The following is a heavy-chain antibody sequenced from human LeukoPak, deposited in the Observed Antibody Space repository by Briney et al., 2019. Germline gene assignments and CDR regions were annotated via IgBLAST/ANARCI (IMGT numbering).Heavy chain of an antibody. J-gene: IGHJ4*02. CDR2: ISSSSSYI. D-gene: IGHD4-17*01. V-gene: IGHV3-21*01. CDR1: GFTFSSYS. CDR3: ARALTVTRTRIDY. Sequence: PGGSLRLSCAASGFTFSSYSMNWVRQAPGKGLEWVSSISSSSSYIYYADSVKGRFTISRDNAKNSLYLQMNSLRAEDTAVYYCARALTVTRTRIDYWGQGTLVTVSS.